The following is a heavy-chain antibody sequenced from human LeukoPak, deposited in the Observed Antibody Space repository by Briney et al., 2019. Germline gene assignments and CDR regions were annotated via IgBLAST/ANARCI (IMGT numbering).Heavy chain of an antibody. CDR1: GFTFSNAW. CDR3: TTLSVRDY. CDR2: IKSKTDGATT. J-gene: IGHJ4*02. Sequence: GGSLRLSCAASGFTFSNAWMSWVRQAPGKGLEWVGRIKSKTDGATTDYAAPVKGRFTISRDDSKNTLYLQMNSLKTEDTAVYYCTTLSVRDYWGQGTLVTVSS. V-gene: IGHV3-15*01.